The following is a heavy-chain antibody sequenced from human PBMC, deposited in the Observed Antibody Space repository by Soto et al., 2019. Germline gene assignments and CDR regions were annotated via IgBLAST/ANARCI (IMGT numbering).Heavy chain of an antibody. V-gene: IGHV1-18*04. CDR1: GYTFPDYG. CDR2: IGFYHTQT. D-gene: IGHD2-8*01. J-gene: IGHJ4*02. Sequence: QIQMVQSGAEIKEPGASVKVSCKSSGYTFPDYGIDWVRQAPGQGLQWMGWIGFYHTQTKYTPQFQDRVAITPDTSTRTVYMELMSLRADDTATYYCVIHAKRISLDHWCPGTRITDAS. CDR3: VIHAKRISLDH.